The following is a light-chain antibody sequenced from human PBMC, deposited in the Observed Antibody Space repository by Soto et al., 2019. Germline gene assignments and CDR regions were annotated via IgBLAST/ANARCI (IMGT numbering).Light chain of an antibody. CDR2: DVS. V-gene: IGLV2-11*01. CDR3: CSYAGSYTYV. J-gene: IGLJ1*01. Sequence: QSALTQPRSVSGSPGQSATISCTGTSSDVGGYNYVSWYQQHPGKAPKLMIYDVSKRPSGVPDRFSGSKSGNTASLTISGLHAEDEADYYCCSYAGSYTYVFGTGTKLTVL. CDR1: SSDVGGYNY.